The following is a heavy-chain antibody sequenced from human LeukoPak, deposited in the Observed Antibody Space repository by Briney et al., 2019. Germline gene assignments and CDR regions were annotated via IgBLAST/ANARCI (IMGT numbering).Heavy chain of an antibody. D-gene: IGHD4-11*01. CDR2: IYYSGST. CDR3: ASGTIVTTDDAFDI. Sequence: PSETLSLTCTVSGGSISSYYWSWIRQPPGKGLEWIGYIYYSGSTNYNPSLKSRVTISVDTSKNQFSLKLSSVTAADTAVYYCASGTIVTTDDAFDIWGQGTMVTVSS. CDR1: GGSISSYY. V-gene: IGHV4-59*01. J-gene: IGHJ3*02.